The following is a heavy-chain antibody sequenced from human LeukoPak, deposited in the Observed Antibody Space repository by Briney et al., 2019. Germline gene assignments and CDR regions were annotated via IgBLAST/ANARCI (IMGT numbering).Heavy chain of an antibody. D-gene: IGHD3-22*01. CDR2: IKQDGSEK. CDR3: ARDLATRYYYDSRGHTLGY. J-gene: IGHJ4*02. CDR1: GFTFSSYW. V-gene: IGHV3-7*01. Sequence: GGSLRLSCAASGFTFSSYWMSWVRQAPGKGLEWVANIKQDGSEKYYVDSVKGRFTISRDNAKNSLYLQMNSLRAEDTAVYYCARDLATRYYYDSRGHTLGYWGQGTLVTVSS.